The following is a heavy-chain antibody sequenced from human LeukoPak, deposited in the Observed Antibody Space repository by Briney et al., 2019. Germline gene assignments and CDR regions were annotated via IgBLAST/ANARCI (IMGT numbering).Heavy chain of an antibody. V-gene: IGHV1-2*02. Sequence: ASVKVSCKVSGYTLTELSMHWVRQAPGQGLEWMGWINPNSGGTNYAQKFQGRVTMTRDTSISTAYMELSRLRSDDTAVYYCARVPRGWLQLLGYWGQGTLVTVSS. J-gene: IGHJ4*02. CDR3: ARVPRGWLQLLGY. CDR1: GYTLTELS. CDR2: INPNSGGT. D-gene: IGHD5-24*01.